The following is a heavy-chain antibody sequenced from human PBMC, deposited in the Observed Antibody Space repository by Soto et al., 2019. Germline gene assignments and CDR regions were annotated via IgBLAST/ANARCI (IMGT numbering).Heavy chain of an antibody. CDR1: GGSISSYY. D-gene: IGHD2-2*01. CDR2: IYYSGST. J-gene: IGHJ4*02. CDR3: ASYCTSTSCPFDY. V-gene: IGHV4-59*01. Sequence: SETLSLTCTVSGGSISSYYWSWIRQSPGKGLEWIGYIYYSGSTNYNPSHKSRVTISVDTSKNQFSLELSSVTAADTAVYYCASYCTSTSCPFDYWGQGILVTVSS.